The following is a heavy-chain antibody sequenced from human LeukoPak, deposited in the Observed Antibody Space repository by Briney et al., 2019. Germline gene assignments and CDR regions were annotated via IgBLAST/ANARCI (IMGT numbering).Heavy chain of an antibody. D-gene: IGHD6-25*01. CDR3: ARDPLHSIGWNWFFDL. Sequence: GRSLRLSCAASGFTLSDYHMSWVRLTPGKGLEWVAYISTTGRTIYHTDSVKGRFAISRYDAKQSAQQSFNLQMNSLRVEALAVYYCARDPLHSIGWNWFFDLWGRGTLVTVSS. V-gene: IGHV3-11*01. J-gene: IGHJ2*01. CDR2: ISTTGRTI. CDR1: GFTLSDYH.